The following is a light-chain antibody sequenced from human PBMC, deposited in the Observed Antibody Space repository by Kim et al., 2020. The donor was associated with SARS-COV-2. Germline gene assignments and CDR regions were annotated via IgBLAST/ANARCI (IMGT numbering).Light chain of an antibody. V-gene: IGLV6-57*01. Sequence: GKTVTISCTRSSGSIASNYVRWYQQRPGSPPTTVVYEDNQRPSGVPDRFSGSIDSSSNSASLTISGLKTEDEADYYCQSFDRTNQVFGGGTQLTVL. CDR1: SGSIASNY. CDR2: EDN. J-gene: IGLJ3*02. CDR3: QSFDRTNQV.